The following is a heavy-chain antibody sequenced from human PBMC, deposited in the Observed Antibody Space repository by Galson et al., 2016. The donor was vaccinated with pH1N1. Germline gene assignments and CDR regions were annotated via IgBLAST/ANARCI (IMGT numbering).Heavy chain of an antibody. CDR1: GYSFTDYA. J-gene: IGHJ6*02. Sequence: SVKVSCKASGYSFTDYALHWVRQAPGQRLEWMGWINTANGNTQYLQKFQGRVTITRDTPATTAYLDLRGLRSEDTAVYYCARGGTLSDFWSNYYPYGMDVWGQGTTVTVSS. D-gene: IGHD3-3*01. CDR3: ARGGTLSDFWSNYYPYGMDV. V-gene: IGHV1-3*04. CDR2: INTANGNT.